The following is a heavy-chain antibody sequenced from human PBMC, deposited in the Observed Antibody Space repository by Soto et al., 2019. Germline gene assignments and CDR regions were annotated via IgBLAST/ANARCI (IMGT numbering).Heavy chain of an antibody. CDR3: ARDATLRH. D-gene: IGHD2-15*01. J-gene: IGHJ4*01. Sequence: PSETLSLTCTVSTDSMDGFYWNWIRQPPGKGLEWIGYVDYTGNTNYNPSLRSRVSISIDTSKNQFSLQLSSVIAADTAIYYCARDATLRHWGHGXLVTVYS. CDR2: VDYTGNT. V-gene: IGHV4-59*01. CDR1: TDSMDGFY.